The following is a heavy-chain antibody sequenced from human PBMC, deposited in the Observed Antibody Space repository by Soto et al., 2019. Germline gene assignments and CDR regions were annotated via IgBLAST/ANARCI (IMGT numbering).Heavy chain of an antibody. CDR1: GGSFSGYY. CDR2: INHSGST. J-gene: IGHJ6*02. V-gene: IGHV4-34*01. CDR3: ARYREIAVAWSYYYYYGMDV. D-gene: IGHD6-19*01. Sequence: KASETLSLTCAVYGGSFSGYYWSWIRQPPGKGLEWIGEINHSGSTNYNPSLRSRVTISVDTSKNQFSLKLSSVTAADTAVYYCARYREIAVAWSYYYYYGMDVWGQGTTVTVSS.